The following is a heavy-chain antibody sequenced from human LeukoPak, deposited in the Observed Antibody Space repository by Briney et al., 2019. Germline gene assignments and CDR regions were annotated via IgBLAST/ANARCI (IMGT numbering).Heavy chain of an antibody. Sequence: PGRSLRLSCAASGFTFNDYAMHGVRQAPGKGLEWVSGTSWNSGSINYADSVKGRFTISRDNAKNSLYLQMNSLRTEDTALYYCAKGRSPTDNRGGYFDYWGQGTLVTVSS. CDR2: TSWNSGSI. J-gene: IGHJ4*02. CDR3: AKGRSPTDNRGGYFDY. CDR1: GFTFNDYA. V-gene: IGHV3-9*01. D-gene: IGHD1-14*01.